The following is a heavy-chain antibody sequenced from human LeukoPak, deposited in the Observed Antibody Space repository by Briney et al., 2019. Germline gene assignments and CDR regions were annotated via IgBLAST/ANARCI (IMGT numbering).Heavy chain of an antibody. J-gene: IGHJ6*03. D-gene: IGHD6-13*01. CDR3: ATMTYSRAVAHYYYYMDV. CDR2: VNDSGGT. Sequence: SETLSLTCAVYIDSFTNYYWNWIRQTPGKGLEWIGEVNDSGGTNINPSLKSRVTISVDTSKNQFSLKLSSVTAADTAVYYCATMTYSRAVAHYYYYMDVWGKGTTVTISS. CDR1: IDSFTNYY. V-gene: IGHV4-34*01.